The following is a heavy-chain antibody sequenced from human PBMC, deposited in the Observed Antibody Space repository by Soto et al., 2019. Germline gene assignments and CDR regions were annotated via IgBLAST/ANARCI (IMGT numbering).Heavy chain of an antibody. D-gene: IGHD5-18*01. V-gene: IGHV3-74*01. CDR3: ARDEGYSYGYEDYYYYGMDV. J-gene: IGHJ6*02. Sequence: EVQLVESGGGLVQPGGSLRLSCAASGFTFSSYWMHWVRQAPGKGLVWVSRINSDGSSTSYADSVKGRFTISRDNAKNTLYLQMNSLRDEDTAVYYCARDEGYSYGYEDYYYYGMDVWGQGTTVTVSS. CDR1: GFTFSSYW. CDR2: INSDGSST.